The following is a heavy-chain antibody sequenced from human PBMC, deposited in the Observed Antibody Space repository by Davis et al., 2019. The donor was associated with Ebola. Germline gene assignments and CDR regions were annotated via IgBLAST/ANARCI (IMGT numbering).Heavy chain of an antibody. V-gene: IGHV5-51*01. CDR3: ARRSAYDFWSGYGY. CDR1: GFTFTSYW. J-gene: IGHJ4*02. D-gene: IGHD3-3*01. CDR2: IYPGDSDT. Sequence: GESLKISCAASGFTFTSYWIGWVRQMPGKGLEWMGIIYPGDSDTRYSPSFQGQVTISADKSISTAYLQWSSLKASDTAMYYCARRSAYDFWSGYGYWGQGTLVTVSS.